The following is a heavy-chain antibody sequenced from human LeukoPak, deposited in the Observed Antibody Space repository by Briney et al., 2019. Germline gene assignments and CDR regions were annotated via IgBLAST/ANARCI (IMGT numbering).Heavy chain of an antibody. Sequence: SETLSLTCAVSGGSISSGGYSWSWIRQPPGKGLEWIGYIYHSGSTYYNPSLKSRVTISVDRSKNQFSLKLSSVTAADTAVYYCARDNSSSWYRYFDLWGRGTLVTVSS. D-gene: IGHD6-13*01. CDR1: GGSISSGGYS. CDR3: ARDNSSSWYRYFDL. J-gene: IGHJ2*01. V-gene: IGHV4-30-2*01. CDR2: IYHSGST.